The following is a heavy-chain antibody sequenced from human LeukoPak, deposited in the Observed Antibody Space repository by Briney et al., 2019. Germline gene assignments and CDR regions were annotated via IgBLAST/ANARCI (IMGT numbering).Heavy chain of an antibody. V-gene: IGHV3-53*01. CDR1: GFTVSSNH. CDR3: ASHSSSWYGFDY. Sequence: PGGSLRHSCAASGFTVSSNHMSWVRQAPGKGLEWVSVIYSGGSTYYADSVKGRFTISRDNSKNTLYLQMNSLRAEDTAVYYCASHSSSWYGFDYWGQGTLVTVSS. J-gene: IGHJ4*02. CDR2: IYSGGST. D-gene: IGHD6-13*01.